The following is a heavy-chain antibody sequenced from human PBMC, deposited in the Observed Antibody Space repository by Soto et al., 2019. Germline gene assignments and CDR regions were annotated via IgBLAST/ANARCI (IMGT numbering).Heavy chain of an antibody. CDR3: ARDLSPAVGNLFYDAFDI. CDR2: IRKDARVI. CDR1: GFTFSTYW. V-gene: IGHV3-7*01. J-gene: IGHJ3*02. Sequence: EVQLVESGGDLVQPGGSLRLSCAASGFTFSTYWMTWVRQAPGRGLEWVANIRKDARVIHYADSVEGRSTISRDNAKKSLYPQMSSLRAEDTAVYLCARDLSPAVGNLFYDAFDIWGQGTVVTVSS. D-gene: IGHD2-2*01.